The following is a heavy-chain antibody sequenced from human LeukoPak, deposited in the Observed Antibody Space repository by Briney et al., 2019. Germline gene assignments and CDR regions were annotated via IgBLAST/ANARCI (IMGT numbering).Heavy chain of an antibody. Sequence: GGSLRLSCAASGFTFSSYWMSWVRQAPGKGLEWVANIKQDGSEKYYVDSVKGRFTISRENAKSSLYLQMNSLRVDDMAVYYCAREGQITTGYYYYMDVWGKGSTVTVSS. CDR1: GFTFSSYW. J-gene: IGHJ6*03. CDR3: AREGQITTGYYYYMDV. V-gene: IGHV3-7*01. D-gene: IGHD3-16*01. CDR2: IKQDGSEK.